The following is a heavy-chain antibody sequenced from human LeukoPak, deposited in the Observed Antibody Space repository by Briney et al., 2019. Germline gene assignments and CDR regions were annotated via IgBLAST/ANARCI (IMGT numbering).Heavy chain of an antibody. CDR1: GFTFTSYS. V-gene: IGHV3-21*01. Sequence: GGSLRLSCAASGFTFTSYSMNWVRQAPGRGLEWVSSIRFTGSYIYYADSVKGRFTISRDDAKNLLSLQMISLRVEDTAVYYCVRGQTSLDNWFDPWGQGTLVIVSS. CDR3: VRGQTSLDNWFDP. CDR2: IRFTGSYI. J-gene: IGHJ5*02.